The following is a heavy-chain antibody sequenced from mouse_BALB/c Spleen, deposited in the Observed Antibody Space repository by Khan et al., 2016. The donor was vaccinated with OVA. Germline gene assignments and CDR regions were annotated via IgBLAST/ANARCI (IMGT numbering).Heavy chain of an antibody. Sequence: QVQLQQSGAELARPGASVKLSCKTSGYTFTDYYINWVKQRTGQGLEWIGEISPGSGDTYYNEKFKGKAKLTADKSSSTAYMQLSSLTSEASAIYFWARRNYFGYTFAYWGQGTLVTVSA. CDR3: ARRNYFGYTFAY. D-gene: IGHD1-2*01. V-gene: IGHV1-77*01. CDR1: GYTFTDYY. CDR2: ISPGSGDT. J-gene: IGHJ3*01.